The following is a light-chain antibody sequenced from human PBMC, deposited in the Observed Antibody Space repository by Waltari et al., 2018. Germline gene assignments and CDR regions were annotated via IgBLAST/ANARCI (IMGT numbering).Light chain of an antibody. CDR3: GTWDSSLSVV. CDR2: DNN. Sequence: QSVLTQPPSVSAAAGQKVTISCSGSGSNIGNNFVSWYQQLPGTAPKLLIFDNNKRPSGVPDLFSGSKSGSSATLGIAGRQTGDEAEYYCGTWDSSLSVVFGGGTKVTVL. CDR1: GSNIGNNF. J-gene: IGLJ2*01. V-gene: IGLV1-51*01.